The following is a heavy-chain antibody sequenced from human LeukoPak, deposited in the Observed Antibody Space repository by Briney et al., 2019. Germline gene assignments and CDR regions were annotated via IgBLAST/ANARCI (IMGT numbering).Heavy chain of an antibody. V-gene: IGHV4-30-4*01. J-gene: IGHJ3*02. CDR2: IYYSGST. Sequence: SQTLSLTCTVSGGSISSGDYYWSWIRQPPGKGPEWIGYIYYSGSTYYNPSLKSRVTISVDTSKNQFSLKLSSVTAADTAVYYCAKKHDYGDYVAFDIWGQGTMVTVSS. CDR3: AKKHDYGDYVAFDI. D-gene: IGHD4-17*01. CDR1: GGSISSGDYY.